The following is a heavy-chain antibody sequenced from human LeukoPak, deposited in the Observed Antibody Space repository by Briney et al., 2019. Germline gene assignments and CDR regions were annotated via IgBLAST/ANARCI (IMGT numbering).Heavy chain of an antibody. J-gene: IGHJ5*02. Sequence: ASVKVSCKASGYAFTRYDINWVRQATGQGLEWMGWMKPNGGNTGYAQKFQGRVTMTRNTSISTAYMELSSLRSEDTAVYYCARGLHCSGGSCYSSSWFDPWGQGTLITVSS. D-gene: IGHD2-15*01. CDR2: MKPNGGNT. V-gene: IGHV1-8*01. CDR1: GYAFTRYD. CDR3: ARGLHCSGGSCYSSSWFDP.